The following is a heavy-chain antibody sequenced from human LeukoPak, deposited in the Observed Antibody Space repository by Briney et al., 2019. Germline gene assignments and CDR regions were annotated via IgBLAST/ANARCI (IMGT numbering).Heavy chain of an antibody. D-gene: IGHD2-2*01. Sequence: PGGSLRLSCAASGFTFNNYAMNWVRQAPGKGLEWVSSISGGGETTYYADSVKGRFTISRDNSKNTLYLQMNSLRAEDTAVYYCAKGIVVVPAAIIGFFDYWGQGTLVTVSS. V-gene: IGHV3-23*01. J-gene: IGHJ4*02. CDR3: AKGIVVVPAAIIGFFDY. CDR2: ISGGGETT. CDR1: GFTFNNYA.